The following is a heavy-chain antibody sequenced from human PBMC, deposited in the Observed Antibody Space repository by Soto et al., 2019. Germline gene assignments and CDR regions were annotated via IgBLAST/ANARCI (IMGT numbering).Heavy chain of an antibody. Sequence: SETLSLTCTVSGGPISSSSYYWGWIRQPPGKGLEWIGYIYYSGSTNYNPSLKSRVTISVDTSKNQFSLKLSSVTAADTAVYYCARHGYYHGGPLFDYWGQGTLVTVSS. CDR1: GGPISSSSYY. D-gene: IGHD3-22*01. CDR3: ARHGYYHGGPLFDY. V-gene: IGHV4-61*05. CDR2: IYYSGST. J-gene: IGHJ4*02.